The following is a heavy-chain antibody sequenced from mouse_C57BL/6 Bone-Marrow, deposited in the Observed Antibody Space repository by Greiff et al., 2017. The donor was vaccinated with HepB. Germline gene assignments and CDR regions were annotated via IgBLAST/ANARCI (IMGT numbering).Heavy chain of an antibody. CDR1: GYTFTSYW. CDR3: ARSNYYGSPYYFDY. Sequence: QVQLQQPGAELVKPGASVKLSCKASGYTFTSYWMHWVKQRPGRGLEWIGRNDPNSGGTKYNEKFKSKATLTVDKPSSTAYMQLSSLTSEDSAVYYCARSNYYGSPYYFDYWGQGTTLTVSS. CDR2: NDPNSGGT. V-gene: IGHV1-72*01. J-gene: IGHJ2*01. D-gene: IGHD1-1*01.